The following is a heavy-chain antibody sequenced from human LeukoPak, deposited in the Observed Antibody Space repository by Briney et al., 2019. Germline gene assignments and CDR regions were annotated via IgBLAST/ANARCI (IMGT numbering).Heavy chain of an antibody. D-gene: IGHD3-10*01. J-gene: IGHJ6*02. Sequence: GGSLRLSCAAPGFTFSRYWMSWVRQAPGKGLEWVANINQDGSEKYYVDSVKGRFTISRDNAKNSLHLQVNSLRAEDTAVYYCARSYYGSGTSYGMDVWGQGTTVTVSS. CDR2: INQDGSEK. CDR1: GFTFSRYW. V-gene: IGHV3-7*04. CDR3: ARSYYGSGTSYGMDV.